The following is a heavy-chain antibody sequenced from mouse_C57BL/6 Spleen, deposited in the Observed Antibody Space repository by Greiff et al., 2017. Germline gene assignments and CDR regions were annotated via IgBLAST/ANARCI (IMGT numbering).Heavy chain of an antibody. Sequence: EVMLVESGGGLVKPGGSLKLSCAASGFTFSSYAMSWVRQTPEKRLEWVATISDGGSYTYYPDNVKGRFTISRDNAKNNLYLQMSHLKSEDTAMYYCARDGGTGFAYWGQGTLVTVSA. CDR1: GFTFSSYA. J-gene: IGHJ3*01. D-gene: IGHD3-3*01. CDR3: ARDGGTGFAY. V-gene: IGHV5-4*01. CDR2: ISDGGSYT.